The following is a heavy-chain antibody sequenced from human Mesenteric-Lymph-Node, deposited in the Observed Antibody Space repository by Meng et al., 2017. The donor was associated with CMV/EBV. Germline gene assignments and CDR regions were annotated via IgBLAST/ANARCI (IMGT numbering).Heavy chain of an antibody. D-gene: IGHD3-9*01. V-gene: IGHV2-5*02. CDR2: IYWDDDK. Sequence: LSNSGVGVGWIRQPPGKALEWLALIYWDDDKRYSPSLKSRLTITKDTSKNQVVLTMTNMDPVDTATYYCAHRYYDILTGYSDPPTFDYWGQGTLVTVSS. CDR3: AHRYYDILTGYSDPPTFDY. CDR1: LSNSGVG. J-gene: IGHJ4*02.